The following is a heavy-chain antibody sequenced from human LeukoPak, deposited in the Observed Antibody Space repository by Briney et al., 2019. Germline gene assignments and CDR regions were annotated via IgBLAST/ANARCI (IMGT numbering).Heavy chain of an antibody. Sequence: SETLSLTCTVSGGSMSTYYWTWIRQPPGKGLEWIGFIYYTGSTNYNPSLKSRVTISVDTSKNQFSLKLSSATAADTAVYYCARRLELRGYYYHGMDVWGQGTTVTVSS. D-gene: IGHD1-7*01. CDR3: ARRLELRGYYYHGMDV. V-gene: IGHV4-59*01. J-gene: IGHJ6*02. CDR2: IYYTGST. CDR1: GGSMSTYY.